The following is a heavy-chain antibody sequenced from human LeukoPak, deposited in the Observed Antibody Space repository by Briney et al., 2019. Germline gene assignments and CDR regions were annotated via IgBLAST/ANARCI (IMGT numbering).Heavy chain of an antibody. CDR3: ARQKNWAYAFDI. D-gene: IGHD7-27*01. V-gene: IGHV3-30*03. Sequence: SGGSLRLSCVASGFTISIFGIHWVRQAPGKGLEWVALIPYDGSNKYCADSVKGRFTISRDNSKNTLYLQMSSLRAEDTAVYYCARQKNWAYAFDIWGQGTMVTVSS. CDR2: IPYDGSNK. CDR1: GFTISIFG. J-gene: IGHJ3*02.